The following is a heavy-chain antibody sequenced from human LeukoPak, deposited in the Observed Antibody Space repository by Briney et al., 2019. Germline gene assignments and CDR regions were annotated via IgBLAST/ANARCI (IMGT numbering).Heavy chain of an antibody. V-gene: IGHV3-48*01. CDR1: GFTFSSYS. J-gene: IGHJ3*02. CDR2: ISSSSSTI. CDR3: ARDGGQWLRLLGDAFDI. D-gene: IGHD6-19*01. Sequence: PGGSLRLSRAASGFTFSSYSMNWVRQAPGKGLEWVSYISSSSSTIYYADSVKGRFTISRDNAKNSLYLQMNSLRAEDTAVYYCARDGGQWLRLLGDAFDIWGQGTMVTVSS.